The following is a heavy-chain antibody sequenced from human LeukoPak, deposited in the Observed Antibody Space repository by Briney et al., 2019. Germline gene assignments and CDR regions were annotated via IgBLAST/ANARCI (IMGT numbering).Heavy chain of an antibody. CDR3: AIKSYGSGRYFDY. Sequence: SETLSLTCAVSGGSISSSNWWSWVRPPPGKGLEWIGESYHSGSTNYNPSLKSRVTISVDKSKNQFSLKLNSVTAADTAVYYCAIKSYGSGRYFDYWGQGTLVTAAS. J-gene: IGHJ4*02. D-gene: IGHD3-10*01. CDR2: SYHSGST. CDR1: GGSISSSNW. V-gene: IGHV4-4*02.